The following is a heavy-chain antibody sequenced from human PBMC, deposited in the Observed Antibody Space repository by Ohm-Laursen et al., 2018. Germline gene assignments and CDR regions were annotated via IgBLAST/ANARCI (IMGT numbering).Heavy chain of an antibody. CDR2: IDYSGST. V-gene: IGHV4-31*01. D-gene: IGHD4-17*01. CDR3: ARGSPDYGDYGAFGI. J-gene: IGHJ3*02. Sequence: SQTLSLTCTVSGGSISSGGYYWSWIRQHAGKGLECIGYIDYSGSTYYNPSLKSLITISVDTSKNQFFLKLSSVNAADTAVYYCARGSPDYGDYGAFGIWGQGTMVIVSS. CDR1: GGSISSGGYY.